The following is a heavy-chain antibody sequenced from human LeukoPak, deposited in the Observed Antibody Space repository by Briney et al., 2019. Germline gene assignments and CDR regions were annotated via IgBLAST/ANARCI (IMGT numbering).Heavy chain of an antibody. CDR3: ARDYCSSISCMDA. CDR2: IWSDGNNK. V-gene: IGHV3-33*08. CDR1: GFTFSSYA. Sequence: GGSLRLSCAASGFTFSSYAMHWVRQAPGKGLEWVAVIWSDGNNKEHGDSVKGRFTISRDNSKNTLYLQMNSLRAEDTAMYYCARDYCSSISCMDAWGQGPRSPSP. J-gene: IGHJ6*02. D-gene: IGHD2-2*01.